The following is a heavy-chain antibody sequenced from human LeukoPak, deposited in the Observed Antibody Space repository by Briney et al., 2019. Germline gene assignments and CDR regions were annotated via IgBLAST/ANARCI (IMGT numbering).Heavy chain of an antibody. V-gene: IGHV3-7*01. CDR1: GFTFSSYW. D-gene: IGHD3-10*01. CDR3: VKVAKYYYGSETYYFFEH. Sequence: GGSLRLSCAASGFTFSSYWMSWVRQAPGKGLEWVANIKQDGSEKYYVDSVRGRFTISRDNAKNSLDLQMNSLRVEDTGIYYCVKVAKYYYGSETYYFFEHWGQGTPVTASS. CDR2: IKQDGSEK. J-gene: IGHJ4*02.